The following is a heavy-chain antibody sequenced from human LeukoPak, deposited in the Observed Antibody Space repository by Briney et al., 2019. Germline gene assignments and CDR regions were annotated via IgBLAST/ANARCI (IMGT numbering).Heavy chain of an antibody. CDR3: ARDSSPDALPYMDA. CDR1: GGSMKRSY. J-gene: IGHJ6*03. Sequence: PSETLSLTCLVSGGSMKRSYWTWLRQAPGKGREWFGNIDDSENTNYSPSLKSRVTISLDTSKHQFSLRVTSVTAADRGLYFCARDSSPDALPYMDAWGKGTTVTVSS. D-gene: IGHD6-6*01. CDR2: IDDSENT. V-gene: IGHV4-59*01.